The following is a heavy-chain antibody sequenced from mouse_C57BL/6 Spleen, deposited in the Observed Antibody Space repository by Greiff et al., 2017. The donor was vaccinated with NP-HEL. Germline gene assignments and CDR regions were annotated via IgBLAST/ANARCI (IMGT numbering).Heavy chain of an antibody. D-gene: IGHD2-3*01. CDR3: TRGWLLRY. V-gene: IGHV1-15*01. CDR1: GYTFTDYE. CDR2: IDPETGGT. Sequence: VQLQQSGAELVRPGASVTLSCKASGYTFTDYEMHWVKQTPVHGLEWIGAIDPETGGTAYNQKFKGKAILTADKSSSTAYMELRSLTAEDSAVYYCTRGWLLRYWGQGTTLTVSS. J-gene: IGHJ2*01.